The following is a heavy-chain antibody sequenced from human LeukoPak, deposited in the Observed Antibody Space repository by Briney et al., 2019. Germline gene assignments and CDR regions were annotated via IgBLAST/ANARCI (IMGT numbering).Heavy chain of an antibody. CDR3: ARVTMVRGVIDY. Sequence: SETLSLTCTVSGGSISSYYWSWIRQPPGKGLEWIGYICYSGSTNYNPSLKSRVTISVDTSKNQFSLKLSSVTAADTAVYYCARVTMVRGVIDYWGQGTLVTVSS. CDR1: GGSISSYY. J-gene: IGHJ4*02. V-gene: IGHV4-59*01. CDR2: ICYSGST. D-gene: IGHD3-10*01.